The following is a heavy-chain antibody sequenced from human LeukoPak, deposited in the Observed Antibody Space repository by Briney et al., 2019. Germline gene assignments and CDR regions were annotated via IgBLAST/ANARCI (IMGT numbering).Heavy chain of an antibody. Sequence: PGGSLRLSCAASGFTFSSYWMSWVRQAPGKGLEWVANIKQDGSEKYYVDSVKGRFTISRDNAKNSLYLQMNSLGAEDTAVYYCASGAYCGGDCYSYYWGQGTLVTVSS. CDR3: ASGAYCGGDCYSYY. V-gene: IGHV3-7*01. D-gene: IGHD2-21*02. J-gene: IGHJ4*02. CDR2: IKQDGSEK. CDR1: GFTFSSYW.